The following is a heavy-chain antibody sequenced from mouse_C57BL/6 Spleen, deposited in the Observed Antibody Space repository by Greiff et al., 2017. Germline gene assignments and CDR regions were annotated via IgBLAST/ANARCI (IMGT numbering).Heavy chain of an antibody. J-gene: IGHJ2*01. Sequence: VQLQQSGPELVKPGASVKISCKASGYSFTDYNMNWVKQSNGKSLEWIGVINPNYGTTSYNQKFKGKATLTVDQSSSTAYMQLNSLTSADSAVYYCARGIETVVAPYFDYWGQGTTLTVSS. CDR2: INPNYGTT. CDR1: GYSFTDYN. CDR3: ARGIETVVAPYFDY. D-gene: IGHD1-1*01. V-gene: IGHV1-39*01.